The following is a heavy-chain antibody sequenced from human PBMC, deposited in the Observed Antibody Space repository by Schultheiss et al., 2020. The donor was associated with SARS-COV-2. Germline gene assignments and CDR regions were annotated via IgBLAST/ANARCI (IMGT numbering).Heavy chain of an antibody. V-gene: IGHV4-61*01. CDR2: IYTSGST. J-gene: IGHJ4*02. CDR3: TTDEGYYYDSSGYYNFDY. CDR1: GGSVSSGSYY. D-gene: IGHD3-22*01. Sequence: SQTLSLTCTVSGGSVSSGSYYWSWIRQPPGKGLEWIGRIYTSGSTNYNPSLKSRVTMSVDTSKNQFSLKLSSVTAADTAVYYCTTDEGYYYDSSGYYNFDYWGQGTLVTVSS.